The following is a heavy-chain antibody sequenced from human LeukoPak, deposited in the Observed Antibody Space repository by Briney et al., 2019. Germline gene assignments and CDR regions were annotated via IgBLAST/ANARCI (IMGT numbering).Heavy chain of an antibody. D-gene: IGHD1-26*01. V-gene: IGHV3-30-3*01. Sequence: GRSLRLSCAASGFTFTSYAMHWVRQAPGKGLEWVAVISYTGNNKYHTDSVKGRFTISRDNSKNTLYLQMNSLRPEDTAVYYCAKDLSGSWTFDFWGLGTLATVSS. CDR2: ISYTGNNK. CDR3: AKDLSGSWTFDF. CDR1: GFTFTSYA. J-gene: IGHJ4*02.